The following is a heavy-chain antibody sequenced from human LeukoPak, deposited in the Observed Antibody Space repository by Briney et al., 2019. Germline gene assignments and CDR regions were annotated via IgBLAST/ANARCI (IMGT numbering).Heavy chain of an antibody. D-gene: IGHD3-10*02. CDR3: ARRFVRGVIIRAFDY. CDR2: INHSGST. J-gene: IGHJ4*02. V-gene: IGHV4-34*01. Sequence: SETLSLTCAVYGGSFSGYYWSWIRQPPGKGLEWIGEINHSGSTNYNPSLKSRVTISVDTSKNQFSLKLSSVTAADTAVYYCARRFVRGVIIRAFDYWGQGTLVTVSS. CDR1: GGSFSGYY.